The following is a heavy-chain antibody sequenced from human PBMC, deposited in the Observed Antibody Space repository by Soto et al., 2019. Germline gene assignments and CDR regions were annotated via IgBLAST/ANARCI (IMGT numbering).Heavy chain of an antibody. CDR2: IAYDGSNK. Sequence: HPGGSLRLSCAASGFTFSDYGMHWVRQAPGKGLEWVAVIAYDGSNKYYADSVKGRFTISRDNSKNTLYLQMDSLRAEDTAVYYCAKNHQRAPSRDGYNLIDYWGQGTLVTVSS. CDR1: GFTFSDYG. CDR3: AKNHQRAPSRDGYNLIDY. J-gene: IGHJ4*02. V-gene: IGHV3-30*18. D-gene: IGHD5-12*01.